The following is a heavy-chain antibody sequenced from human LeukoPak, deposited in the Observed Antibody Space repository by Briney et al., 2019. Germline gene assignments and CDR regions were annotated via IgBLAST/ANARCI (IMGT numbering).Heavy chain of an antibody. CDR3: ARGLSLHCGIDV. V-gene: IGHV4-34*01. D-gene: IGHD2/OR15-2a*01. J-gene: IGHJ6*01. Sequence: SETLSLTCAVYGGSFSGYYWSWIRQPPGKGLEWIGEINHSESTNYNPSLKSRATLSVDTSKNQFSLKLTSVPAAETAVYYCARGLSLHCGIDVWGQGTTVTVSS. CDR2: INHSEST. CDR1: GGSFSGYY.